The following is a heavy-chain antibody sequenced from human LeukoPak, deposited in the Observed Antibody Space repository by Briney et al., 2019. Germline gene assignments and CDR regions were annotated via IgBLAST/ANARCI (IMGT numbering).Heavy chain of an antibody. Sequence: ASVKVSCRASGYTFTDYYIHWVRQAPGQGLEWMGWINPDNGGTNYAQKFQGRVTMTRDTSIRTVYMDLSRLRSDDTAVFYCTREARVGNWFDPWGQGTQLTVSS. CDR2: INPDNGGT. D-gene: IGHD2-2*01. CDR1: GYTFTDYY. J-gene: IGHJ5*02. CDR3: TREARVGNWFDP. V-gene: IGHV1-2*02.